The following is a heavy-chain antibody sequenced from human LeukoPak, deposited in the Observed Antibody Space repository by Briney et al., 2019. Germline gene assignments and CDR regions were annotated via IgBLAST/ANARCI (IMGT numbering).Heavy chain of an antibody. D-gene: IGHD6-6*01. CDR3: ARGGARGRAIAADWFDP. J-gene: IGHJ5*02. CDR2: INHSGST. Sequence: SETLSLTCAVYGGSFSGYYWSCIRQPPGKGLEWLGEINHSGSTNYNTYLKSRVTISVDTSKNQFSLKLSSVTAADTAVYYCARGGARGRAIAADWFDPWGQGTLVTVSS. CDR1: GGSFSGYY. V-gene: IGHV4-34*01.